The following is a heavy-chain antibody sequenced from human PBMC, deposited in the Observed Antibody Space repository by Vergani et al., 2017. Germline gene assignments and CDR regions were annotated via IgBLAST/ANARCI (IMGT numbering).Heavy chain of an antibody. CDR3: ARASFGYYDSSGYSGWFDP. V-gene: IGHV3-48*03. CDR2: ISSSGSTI. Sequence: EVQLVESGGGLVQPGGSLRLSCAASGFTFSSYEMNWVRQAPGKGLEWVSYISSSGSTIYYADSVKGRFTISRDNAKNSLYLQMNSLRAEDTAVYYCARASFGYYDSSGYSGWFDPWGQGTLVTVSS. J-gene: IGHJ5*02. D-gene: IGHD3-22*01. CDR1: GFTFSSYE.